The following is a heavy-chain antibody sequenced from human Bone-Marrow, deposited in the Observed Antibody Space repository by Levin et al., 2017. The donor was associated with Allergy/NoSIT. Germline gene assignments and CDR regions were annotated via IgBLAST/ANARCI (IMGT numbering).Heavy chain of an antibody. J-gene: IGHJ4*02. Sequence: PGGSLRLSCAASGFTFSSYGMHWVRQAPGKGLEWVAVIWYDGSNKYYADSVKGRFTISRDNSKNTLYLQMNSLRAEDTAVYYCATDSSSWSRADYWGQGTLVTVSS. CDR1: GFTFSSYG. D-gene: IGHD6-13*01. V-gene: IGHV3-33*01. CDR2: IWYDGSNK. CDR3: ATDSSSWSRADY.